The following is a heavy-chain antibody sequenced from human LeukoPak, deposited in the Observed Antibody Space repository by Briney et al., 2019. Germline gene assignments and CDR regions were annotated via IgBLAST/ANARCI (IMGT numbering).Heavy chain of an antibody. V-gene: IGHV3-23*01. CDR1: GFTFSNYG. D-gene: IGHD5-18*01. CDR3: AKGSSSGYSGIFDY. J-gene: IGHJ4*02. Sequence: GGSLRLSCAASGFTFSNYGMSWVRQAPGKGLEWVSGISASGGYTYYADSVKGRFSISRDNSKNTLYLHMNSLRAEDTAVYYCAKGSSSGYSGIFDYWGQGTQVTVSS. CDR2: ISASGGYT.